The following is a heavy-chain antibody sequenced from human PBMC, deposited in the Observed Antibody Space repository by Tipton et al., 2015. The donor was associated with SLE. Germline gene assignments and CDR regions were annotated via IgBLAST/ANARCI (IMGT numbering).Heavy chain of an antibody. Sequence: SLRLSCAVSGPSHEYYAMHWVRQVPGKGLEWVAGYSLDTDRIDYVDAVKGRVTVSRDKDKNVLFLQMNSLRPEDTARYYCGKDIMPGGLDVWGQGTTVTVSS. CDR1: GPSHEYYA. V-gene: IGHV3-9*01. CDR2: YSLDTDRI. CDR3: GKDIMPGGLDV. D-gene: IGHD2-2*01. J-gene: IGHJ6*02.